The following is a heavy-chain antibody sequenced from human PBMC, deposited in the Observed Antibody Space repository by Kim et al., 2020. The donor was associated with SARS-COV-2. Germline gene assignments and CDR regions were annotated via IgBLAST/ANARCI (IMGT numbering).Heavy chain of an antibody. CDR3: ARGAAAARGDYFDY. D-gene: IGHD6-13*01. CDR1: GGSISSSNW. V-gene: IGHV4-4*02. CDR2: IYHSGST. Sequence: SETLSLTCAVSGGSISSSNWWSWVRQPPGKGLEWIGEIYHSGSTNYNPSLKSRVTISVDKSKNQFSLKLSSVTAADTAVYYCARGAAAARGDYFDYWGQGTLVTVSS. J-gene: IGHJ4*02.